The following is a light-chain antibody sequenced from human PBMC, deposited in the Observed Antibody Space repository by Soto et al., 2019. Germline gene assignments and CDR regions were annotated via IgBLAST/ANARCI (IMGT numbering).Light chain of an antibody. CDR1: SSDVGGYNY. V-gene: IGLV2-8*01. Sequence: QSVLTQPPSASGSPGQSVTMSCTGTSSDVGGYNYVSWYQQHPGKAPKLMIYEVSKRPSGVPDRFSGSKSGNTASLTVSGLQAEDEADYYCSSYAGSNYVFGTGTRSPS. J-gene: IGLJ1*01. CDR2: EVS. CDR3: SSYAGSNYV.